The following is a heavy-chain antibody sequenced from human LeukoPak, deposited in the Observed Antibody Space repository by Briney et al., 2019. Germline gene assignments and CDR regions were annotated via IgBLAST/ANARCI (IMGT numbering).Heavy chain of an antibody. CDR1: GFTFSSYA. D-gene: IGHD3-10*01. J-gene: IGHJ4*02. CDR3: AREGAGRTLMVRARRYYFDY. Sequence: PGGSLRLSCAASGFTFSSYAMSWVRQAPGKGLEWVSYISSSSSYTNYADSVKGRFTISRDNAKNSLYLQMNSLRAEDTAVYYCAREGAGRTLMVRARRYYFDYWGQGTLVTVSS. V-gene: IGHV3-21*05. CDR2: ISSSSSYT.